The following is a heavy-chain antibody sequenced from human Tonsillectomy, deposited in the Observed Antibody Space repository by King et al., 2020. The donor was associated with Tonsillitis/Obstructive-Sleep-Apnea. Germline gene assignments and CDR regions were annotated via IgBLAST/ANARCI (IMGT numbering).Heavy chain of an antibody. V-gene: IGHV5-10-1*03. D-gene: IGHD3-10*01. J-gene: IGHJ6*02. CDR2: IDPSDSYT. CDR1: GYSFTNYW. Sequence: VQLVESGAEVKKPGESLRISCKGSGYSFTNYWINWVRQMPGKGLEWMGRIDPSDSYTNYSPSFQGHVAISVDKSISTAYLQWSSLKASDTAMYYCASPYYYGSGSYSGPMDVWGQGTTVTVSS. CDR3: ASPYYYGSGSYSGPMDV.